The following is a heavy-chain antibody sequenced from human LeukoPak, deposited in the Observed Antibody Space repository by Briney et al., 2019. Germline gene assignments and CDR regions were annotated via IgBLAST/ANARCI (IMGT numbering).Heavy chain of an antibody. Sequence: PSETLSLTCAVYGETFSGFYWSWSCQPPGKGLEWIWEINYSGSTNYNPSLKSRVTISVDTSKNQFSLNLNSVTAADTDVYYCARISTAAHQFDYWGQGMLVTVSS. CDR1: GETFSGFY. V-gene: IGHV4-34*01. D-gene: IGHD2/OR15-2a*01. CDR3: ARISTAAHQFDY. J-gene: IGHJ4*02. CDR2: INYSGST.